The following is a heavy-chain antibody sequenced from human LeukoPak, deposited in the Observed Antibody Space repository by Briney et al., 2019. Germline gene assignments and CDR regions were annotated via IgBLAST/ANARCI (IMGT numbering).Heavy chain of an antibody. V-gene: IGHV4-4*08. CDR1: GGSISSYY. J-gene: IGHJ5*02. Sequence: NPSETLSLTCTVSGGSISSYYWSWIRQPPGKGLEWIGYIHTSGSTNYNPSLKSRVTISVDTSKSQFSLKLSSVTAADTAVYYCARRRLLGVSGGCCWFDPWGQGTLVTVSS. D-gene: IGHD3-16*01. CDR2: IHTSGST. CDR3: ARRRLLGVSGGCCWFDP.